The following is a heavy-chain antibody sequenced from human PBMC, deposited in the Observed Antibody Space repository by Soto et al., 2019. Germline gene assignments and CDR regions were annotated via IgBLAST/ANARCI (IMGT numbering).Heavy chain of an antibody. CDR2: IYPGDSDT. CDR3: ARPNYYYGSGSYYTRPYYFDY. D-gene: IGHD3-10*01. J-gene: IGHJ4*02. V-gene: IGHV5-51*01. CDR1: GYSFTSYW. Sequence: ESLKISCKGSGYSFTSYWIGWVRQMPGKGLEWMGIIYPGDSDTRYSPSFQGQVTISADKSISTAYLQWSSLKASDTAMYYCARPNYYYGSGSYYTRPYYFDYWGQGTLVTVSS.